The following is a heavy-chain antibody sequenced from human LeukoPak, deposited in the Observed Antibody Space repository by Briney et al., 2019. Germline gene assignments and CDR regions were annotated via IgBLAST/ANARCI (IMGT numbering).Heavy chain of an antibody. CDR2: IKGDGSER. J-gene: IGHJ3*02. D-gene: IGHD3-22*01. V-gene: IGHV3-7*01. Sequence: TGGSLRLSCAVSGITFSGYWMNWVRQAPGEGLEWVGSIKGDGSERYYVDSVKGRFTISRDNSKNTLYLQMNSLRAEDTAVYYCARVAYEIDAFDIWGQGTMVTVSS. CDR1: GITFSGYW. CDR3: ARVAYEIDAFDI.